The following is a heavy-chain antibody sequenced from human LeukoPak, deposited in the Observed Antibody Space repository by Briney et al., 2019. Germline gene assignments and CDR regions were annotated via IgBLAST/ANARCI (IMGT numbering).Heavy chain of an antibody. J-gene: IGHJ4*02. Sequence: ASVKVSCKASGYTFTSYYMHWVRQAPGQGLEWMGGIIPIFGTANYAQKFQGRVTITADESTSTAYMELSSLRSEDTAVYYCARGRVVGASDYWGQGTLVTVSS. CDR3: ARGRVVGASDY. CDR2: IIPIFGTA. D-gene: IGHD1-26*01. V-gene: IGHV1-69*13. CDR1: GYTFTSYY.